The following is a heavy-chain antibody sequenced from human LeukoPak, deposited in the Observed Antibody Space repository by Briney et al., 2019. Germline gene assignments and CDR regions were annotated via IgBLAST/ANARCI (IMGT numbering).Heavy chain of an antibody. CDR1: GFTFSSYA. CDR2: ISGSGGST. J-gene: IGHJ3*02. Sequence: QSGGSLRLSCAASGFTFSSYAMCWVRQAPGKGLEWVSAISGSGGSTYYADSVKGRFTISRDNSKNTLYLQMNSLRAEDTAVYYCAESGDHVVLRYFDWPDAFDIWGQGTMVTVSS. D-gene: IGHD3-9*01. CDR3: AESGDHVVLRYFDWPDAFDI. V-gene: IGHV3-23*01.